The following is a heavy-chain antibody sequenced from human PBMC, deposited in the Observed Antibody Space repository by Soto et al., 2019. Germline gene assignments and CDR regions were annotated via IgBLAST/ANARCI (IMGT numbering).Heavy chain of an antibody. D-gene: IGHD2-2*01. CDR2: INHSGST. Sequence: SETLSLTCTLSGASITSTTYFWAWIRQPPGRGLEWIGEINHSGSTNYNPSLKSRVTISVDTSKNQFSLKLSSVTAADTAVYYCARARGIWVTSIVVVPAATLDYWGQGTLVTVSS. CDR1: GASITSTTYF. V-gene: IGHV4-39*07. CDR3: ARARGIWVTSIVVVPAATLDY. J-gene: IGHJ4*02.